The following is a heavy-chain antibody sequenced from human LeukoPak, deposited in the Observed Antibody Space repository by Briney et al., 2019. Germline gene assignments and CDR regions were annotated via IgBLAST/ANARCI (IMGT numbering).Heavy chain of an antibody. CDR3: ARAGYYDVSGDRLYYLEN. D-gene: IGHD3-22*01. J-gene: IGHJ4*02. Sequence: ASVTVSCKASGYTLTYYYMHWVRQAPGQGLEWVGIINPRGGSPTFAQKLQGRVTVTTDTSTSTVYMELSSLRSEDTAVYYCARAGYYDVSGDRLYYLENWDQGTPVTVSS. V-gene: IGHV1-46*01. CDR1: GYTLTYYY. CDR2: INPRGGSP.